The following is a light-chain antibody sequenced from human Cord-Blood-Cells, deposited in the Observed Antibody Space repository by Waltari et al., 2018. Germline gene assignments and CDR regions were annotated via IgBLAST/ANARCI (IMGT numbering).Light chain of an antibody. Sequence: DIVLTQSPATLPFPQGERATLACGARQSVRGGYLAWYQQKPGLAPSLLCYDASSRATGIPDRFSGSGSGTDFTLTISGLGPEDFVVYYCEQYGSSPLTFGGGAKVEIK. CDR2: DAS. CDR1: QSVRGGY. CDR3: EQYGSSPLT. V-gene: IGKV3D-20*01. J-gene: IGKJ4*01.